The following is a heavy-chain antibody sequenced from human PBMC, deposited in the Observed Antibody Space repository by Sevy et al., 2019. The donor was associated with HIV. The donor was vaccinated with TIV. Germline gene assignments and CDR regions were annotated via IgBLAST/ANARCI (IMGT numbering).Heavy chain of an antibody. Sequence: SETLSLTCTVSGGSISSGSYSWNWIRQPPGKGLEWIGYLYHSGNTYYNPSLKSRLTISVDRSKNQFSLKLGSVTAADTAMYYCARDGGTLTTPGAFDIWGQGTMVTVSS. CDR1: GGSISSGSYS. D-gene: IGHD4-17*01. CDR2: LYHSGNT. CDR3: ARDGGTLTTPGAFDI. V-gene: IGHV4-30-2*01. J-gene: IGHJ3*02.